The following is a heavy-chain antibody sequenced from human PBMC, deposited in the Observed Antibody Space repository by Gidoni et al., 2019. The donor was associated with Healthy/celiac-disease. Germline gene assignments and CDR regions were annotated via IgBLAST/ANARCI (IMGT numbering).Heavy chain of an antibody. CDR2: IYPGDSDT. CDR3: ARLRREQQLVLSTRSKTYMDV. D-gene: IGHD6-13*01. CDR1: SFTSYW. Sequence: SFTSYWIGWVRQMPGKGLEWMGIIYPGDSDTRYSPSFQGQVTISADKSISTAYLQWSSLKASDTAMYYCARLRREQQLVLSTRSKTYMDVWGQGTTVTVSS. V-gene: IGHV5-51*01. J-gene: IGHJ6*02.